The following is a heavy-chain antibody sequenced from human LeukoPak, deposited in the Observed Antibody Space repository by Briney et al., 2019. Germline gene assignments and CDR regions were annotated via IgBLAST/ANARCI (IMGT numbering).Heavy chain of an antibody. CDR3: ARDPPSIAAHHFDY. CDR1: GYSISTGYY. J-gene: IGHJ4*02. CDR2: FYHGGST. V-gene: IGHV4-38-2*02. Sequence: SETLSLTCTVSGYSISTGYYWDWIRQPPGKGLEWIGTFYHGGSTYYNPSLKSRVTISVDTSKNQFSLNLTSVTAADTAVYYCARDPPSIAAHHFDYWGQGTLVTVSS. D-gene: IGHD6-6*01.